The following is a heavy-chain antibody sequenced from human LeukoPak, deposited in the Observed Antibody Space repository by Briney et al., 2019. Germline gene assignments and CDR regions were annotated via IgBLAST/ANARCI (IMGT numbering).Heavy chain of an antibody. CDR3: ARDGVVVVPAAPYYYYYYMDV. D-gene: IGHD2-2*01. V-gene: IGHV3-21*01. CDR2: ISSSRSYI. J-gene: IGHJ6*03. Sequence: GGSLRLSCAASGFTFSRYSMNWVRQAPGKGVEGVSSISSSRSYIFYAVSVKGPFTISRDHAKNSLYLQMTSLRPEDTAAYYCARDGVVVVPAAPYYYYYYMDVWGKGTPVTVSS. CDR1: GFTFSRYS.